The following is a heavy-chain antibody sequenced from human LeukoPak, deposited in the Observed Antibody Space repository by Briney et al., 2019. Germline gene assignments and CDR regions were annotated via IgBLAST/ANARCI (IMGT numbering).Heavy chain of an antibody. CDR3: ARVGFTYYYDSSGYLAFDI. Sequence: GASVKVSCKASGYTFTGYYMNWVRQAPGQGLEWMGRINPNSGGTNYAQKFQGRVTMTRDTSISTAYMELSRLRSDDTAVYYCARVGFTYYYDSSGYLAFDIWGQGTMVTVSS. D-gene: IGHD3-22*01. CDR2: INPNSGGT. CDR1: GYTFTGYY. J-gene: IGHJ3*02. V-gene: IGHV1-2*06.